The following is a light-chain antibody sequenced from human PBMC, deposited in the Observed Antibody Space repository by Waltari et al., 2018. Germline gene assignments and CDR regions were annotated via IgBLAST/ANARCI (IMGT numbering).Light chain of an antibody. V-gene: IGLV2-14*01. CDR2: EVS. CDR3: SSCTTSNTVV. Sequence: QSALTQPASVSGSPGQSIAISCTGTSSDLGSSNYVSWYQQHPGKPPKLLIFEVSSRPSGVSDRFSGSKSGNTASLTISGLQAEDEADYYCSSCTTSNTVVFGTGTKVTVL. J-gene: IGLJ1*01. CDR1: SSDLGSSNY.